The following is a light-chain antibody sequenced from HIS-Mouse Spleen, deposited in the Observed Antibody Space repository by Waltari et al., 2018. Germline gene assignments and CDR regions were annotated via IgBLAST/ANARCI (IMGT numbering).Light chain of an antibody. CDR3: YSTDSSGNHRV. J-gene: IGLJ2*01. CDR1: ALPKTY. Sequence: SYELTQPPSVSVSPGQTARITCPGDALPKTYAYWDQQKSGQAPVLVIYEDSKQPSGIPERFSGSSSGTMATLTISGAQVEDEADYYCYSTDSSGNHRVFGGGTKLTVL. V-gene: IGLV3-10*01. CDR2: EDS.